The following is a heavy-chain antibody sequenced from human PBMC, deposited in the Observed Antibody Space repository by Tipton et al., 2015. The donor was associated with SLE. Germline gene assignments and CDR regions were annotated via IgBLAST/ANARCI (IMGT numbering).Heavy chain of an antibody. CDR2: IYTSGAT. CDR3: AGAVPTAAGLRDY. CDR1: GGSVSRDY. D-gene: IGHD6-13*01. J-gene: IGHJ4*02. Sequence: PGLVKPSETLSLTCAVSGGSVSRDYWSWIRHPAGKGLEWIGRIYTSGATDHNPSLRSRVTVSRDTSKNQLSLKMTSVTAADAAIYYCAGAVPTAAGLRDYWGQGTLVTVSS. V-gene: IGHV4-4*07.